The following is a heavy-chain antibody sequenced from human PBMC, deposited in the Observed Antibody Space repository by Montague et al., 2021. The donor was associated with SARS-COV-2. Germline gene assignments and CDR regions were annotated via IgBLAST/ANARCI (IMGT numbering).Heavy chain of an antibody. D-gene: IGHD4/OR15-4a*01. CDR2: MHFTWKT. V-gene: IGHV4-4*07. Sequence: SETLSLTCSVSGDSITTHYWSWIRQPAGKGLEWIGRMHFTWKTNFSPFFSSRLTVSADTSKNQFSLKLTSVTAADTAIYFCARDRFDFGARRQGTIDFWGQGTLVTVSS. CDR3: ARDRFDFGARRQGTIDF. J-gene: IGHJ4*02. CDR1: GDSITTHY.